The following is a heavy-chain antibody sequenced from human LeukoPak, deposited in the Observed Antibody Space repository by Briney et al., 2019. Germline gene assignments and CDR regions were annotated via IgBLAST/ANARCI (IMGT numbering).Heavy chain of an antibody. Sequence: GGSLRLSCAASGFTVSSNYMSWVRQAPGKGLEWVSGISDSGGSTYYADSVKGRFTISRDNSKNTLYLQTNSLRAEDTAEYYCAKKPFGMVRGAIDDYWGQGTLVTVSS. V-gene: IGHV3-23*01. D-gene: IGHD3-10*01. CDR3: AKKPFGMVRGAIDDY. J-gene: IGHJ4*02. CDR2: ISDSGGST. CDR1: GFTVSSNY.